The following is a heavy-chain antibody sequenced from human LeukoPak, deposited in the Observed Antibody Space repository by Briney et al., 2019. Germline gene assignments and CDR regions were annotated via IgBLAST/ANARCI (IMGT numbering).Heavy chain of an antibody. Sequence: TGGSLRLSCAASGFTFSSYSMNWVRQAPGKGLEWVSSISSSSSYIYYADSVKGRFTISRDNAKNSLYLQMNSLRAEDTAVYYCARVSRAVAYYWGQGTLVTVSS. J-gene: IGHJ4*02. D-gene: IGHD6-19*01. V-gene: IGHV3-21*01. CDR1: GFTFSSYS. CDR2: ISSSSSYI. CDR3: ARVSRAVAYY.